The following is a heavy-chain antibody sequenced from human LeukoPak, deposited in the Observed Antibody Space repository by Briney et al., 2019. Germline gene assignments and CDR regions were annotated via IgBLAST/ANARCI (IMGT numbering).Heavy chain of an antibody. CDR1: GYTFTGYY. J-gene: IGHJ4*02. D-gene: IGHD5-24*01. CDR3: AKVQRATIPEPFDY. Sequence: ASVKVSCKASGYTFTGYYMHWVRQAPGQGLEWMGWINPNSGGTDSAQKFQGRVTMTRATSISPAYMELSRWRSEDPAVYYCAKVQRATIPEPFDYWGQGTLVTVS. V-gene: IGHV1-2*02. CDR2: INPNSGGT.